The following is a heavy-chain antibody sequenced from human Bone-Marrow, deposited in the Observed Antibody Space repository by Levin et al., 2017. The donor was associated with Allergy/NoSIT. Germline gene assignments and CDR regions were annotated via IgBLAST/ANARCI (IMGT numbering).Heavy chain of an antibody. J-gene: IGHJ2*01. CDR3: AKAHSDYGGDYWYFDL. D-gene: IGHD4-17*01. Sequence: GESLKISCAASGFTFDDYTMHWVRQAPGKGLEWVSLISWDGGSTYYADSVKGRFTISRDNSKNSLYLQMNSLRTEDTALYYCAKAHSDYGGDYWYFDLWGRGTLVTVSS. CDR1: GFTFDDYT. V-gene: IGHV3-43*01. CDR2: ISWDGGST.